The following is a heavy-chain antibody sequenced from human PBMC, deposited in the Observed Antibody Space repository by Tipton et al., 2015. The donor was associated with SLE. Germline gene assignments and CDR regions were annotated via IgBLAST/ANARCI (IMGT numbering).Heavy chain of an antibody. Sequence: SLRLSCAASGFIFDDYAMHWVRQAPGKGLEWVASLSNSGSYIYYADSLKGRFTISRENADSSLYLQMNSLRAEDTAVYYCARDRSDSSQDDVYDIWGQGTLVTVSS. CDR3: ARDRSDSSQDDVYDI. V-gene: IGHV3-21*01. D-gene: IGHD2-15*01. CDR1: GFIFDDYA. CDR2: LSNSGSYI. J-gene: IGHJ3*02.